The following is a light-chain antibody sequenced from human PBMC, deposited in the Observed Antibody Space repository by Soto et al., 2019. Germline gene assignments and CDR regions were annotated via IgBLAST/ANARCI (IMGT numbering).Light chain of an antibody. V-gene: IGKV3-20*01. Sequence: ERATLSCRASQSVSSSYLAWYQQKPGQAPRLLIYGASSRATGIPDRFGDSGSGTDFTLTISRLEPEDFAVYYCQQYGSSPPFTFGQGTKVDIK. J-gene: IGKJ1*01. CDR2: GAS. CDR1: QSVSSSY. CDR3: QQYGSSPPFT.